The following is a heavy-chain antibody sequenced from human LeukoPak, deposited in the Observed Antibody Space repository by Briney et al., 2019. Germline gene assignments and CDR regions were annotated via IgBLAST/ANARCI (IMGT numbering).Heavy chain of an antibody. CDR3: ARGCSGSYLRYYFDY. D-gene: IGHD1-26*01. CDR2: ISDSSSTI. CDR1: GFTFSTYG. V-gene: IGHV3-48*02. J-gene: IGHJ4*02. Sequence: GESLRLSCAASGFTFSTYGMNWVRQAPGKGLEWVSYISDSSSTIYYADSVKGRFTISRDNAKNSLYLQMNSLRDEDTAVYYCARGCSGSYLRYYFDYWGQGTLVTVSS.